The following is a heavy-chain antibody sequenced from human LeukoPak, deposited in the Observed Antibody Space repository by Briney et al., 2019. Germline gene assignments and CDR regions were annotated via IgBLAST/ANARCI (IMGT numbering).Heavy chain of an antibody. V-gene: IGHV3-33*01. D-gene: IGHD3-22*01. CDR3: ARGGYYDSSGYFHYFDY. Sequence: GGSLRLSCAASGFTFSSYGMHWVRQAPGKGLEWVAAIWYDGSNKYYADSVKGRFTISRDNSKNTLYLQMNSLRAEDTAVYYCARGGYYDSSGYFHYFDYWGQGTLVTVSS. CDR1: GFTFSSYG. J-gene: IGHJ4*02. CDR2: IWYDGSNK.